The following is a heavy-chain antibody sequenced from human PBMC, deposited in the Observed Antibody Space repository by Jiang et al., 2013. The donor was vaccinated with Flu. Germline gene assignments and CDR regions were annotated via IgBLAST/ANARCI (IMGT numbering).Heavy chain of an antibody. D-gene: IGHD3-10*01. J-gene: IGHJ4*02. Sequence: GLEWMGIINPSGGSTSYAXKFQGRVTMTRDTSTSTVYMELSSLRSEDTAVYYCARGTRDYYGSGSYYGAFDYWGQGTPGHRLL. CDR2: INPSGGST. V-gene: IGHV1-46*01. CDR3: ARGTRDYYGSGSYYGAFDY.